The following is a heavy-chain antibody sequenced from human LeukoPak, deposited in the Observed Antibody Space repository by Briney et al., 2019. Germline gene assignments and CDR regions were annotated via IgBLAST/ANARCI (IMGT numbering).Heavy chain of an antibody. CDR1: GFTFSGYA. D-gene: IGHD3-10*01. Sequence: GGSLRLSCAASGFTFSGYAMSWVRQAPGKGLEWVSAISGSGGSTYYADSVKGRFTISRDNSKNTLYLQMNSLRAEDTAVYYCAKARGSGSYRLSYYGMDVWGQGTTVTVSS. J-gene: IGHJ6*02. CDR3: AKARGSGSYRLSYYGMDV. V-gene: IGHV3-23*01. CDR2: ISGSGGST.